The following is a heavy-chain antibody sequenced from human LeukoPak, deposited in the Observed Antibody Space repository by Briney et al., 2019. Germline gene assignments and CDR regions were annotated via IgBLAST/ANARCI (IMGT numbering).Heavy chain of an antibody. V-gene: IGHV1-24*01. CDR2: FDPEDGET. CDR1: GYTFSNYA. J-gene: IGHJ3*02. CDR3: ATQPIRDYEDAFDI. Sequence: ASVKVSCKASGYTFSNYAIHWVRQAPGQGLEWMGGFDPEDGETIYAQKFQGRVTMTEDTSTDTAYMELSSLRSEDTAVYYCATQPIRDYEDAFDIWGQGTMVTVSS. D-gene: IGHD4-17*01.